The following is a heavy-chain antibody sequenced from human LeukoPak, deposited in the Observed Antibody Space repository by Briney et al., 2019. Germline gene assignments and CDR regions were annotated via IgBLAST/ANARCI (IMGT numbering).Heavy chain of an antibody. CDR1: GFTFSSYW. D-gene: IGHD6-13*01. V-gene: IGHV3-7*01. Sequence: GGSLRLSCAASGFTFSSYWMSWVRQAPGKGLEWVANIKQDGSEKYYVDSVKGRFTISRDNAKNSLYVQMNSLRAEDTAVYYCARDLMTYTSSWACLANDYWGQGTLVTVSS. J-gene: IGHJ4*02. CDR2: IKQDGSEK. CDR3: ARDLMTYTSSWACLANDY.